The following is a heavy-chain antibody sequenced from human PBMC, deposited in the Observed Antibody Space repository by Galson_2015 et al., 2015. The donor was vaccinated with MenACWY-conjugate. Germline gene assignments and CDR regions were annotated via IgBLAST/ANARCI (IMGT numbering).Heavy chain of an antibody. Sequence: SVKVSCKASGSTFSNYAMHWLRQAPGKGLEYMGWINVDTGTTRSSQKFQDRVTIITDTSANTAYMELSSLRSEDTAVYFCARALRGYGYDYFDPWGQGTLVTVSS. CDR3: ARALRGYGYDYFDP. D-gene: IGHD5-18*01. V-gene: IGHV1-3*01. CDR1: GSTFSNYA. CDR2: INVDTGTT. J-gene: IGHJ5*02.